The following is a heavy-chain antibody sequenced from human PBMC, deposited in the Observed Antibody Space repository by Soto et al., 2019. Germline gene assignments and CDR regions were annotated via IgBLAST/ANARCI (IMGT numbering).Heavy chain of an antibody. J-gene: IGHJ6*03. CDR2: ISSSSSTI. CDR1: GFTFSSYS. D-gene: IGHD6-13*01. Sequence: EVQLVESGGGLVQPGGSLRLSCAASGFTFSSYSMNWVRQAPGKGLEWVSYISSSSSTIYYADSVKSRFTISRDNAKNSLYLQMNSLRAEDTAVYYCARSPGIAAHEHPDYYYYYMDVWGKGTTVTVSS. CDR3: ARSPGIAAHEHPDYYYYYMDV. V-gene: IGHV3-48*01.